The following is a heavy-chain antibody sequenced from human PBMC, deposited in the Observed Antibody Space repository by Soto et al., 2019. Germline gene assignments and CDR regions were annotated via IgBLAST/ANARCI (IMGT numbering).Heavy chain of an antibody. D-gene: IGHD1-26*01. J-gene: IGHJ4*02. Sequence: SETLSLTCTVSGGDITSGDYYWTWVRQPPGKGLEWIGSIYYSGTTTNYNPSLKSRVTLSVDTSKNQFSLKLSSVTAADTAVYYCARLGGSYAVPHFDYWGQGTLVTVSS. CDR1: GGDITSGDYY. CDR3: ARLGGSYAVPHFDY. CDR2: IYYSGTTT. V-gene: IGHV4-30-4*01.